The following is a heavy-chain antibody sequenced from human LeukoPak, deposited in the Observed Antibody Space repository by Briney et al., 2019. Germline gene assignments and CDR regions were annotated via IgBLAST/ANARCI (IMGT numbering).Heavy chain of an antibody. D-gene: IGHD6-13*01. CDR1: GFTFSSYA. V-gene: IGHV3-30*01. CDR3: ARSGSWSPFDY. Sequence: GRSLRLSCAASGFTFSSYAMHWVRQAPGKGLEWVAVISYDGSNKYNADSVKGRFTISRDNSKNTLYLQMNSLRAEDTAVYYCARSGSWSPFDYWGQGTLVTVSS. CDR2: ISYDGSNK. J-gene: IGHJ4*02.